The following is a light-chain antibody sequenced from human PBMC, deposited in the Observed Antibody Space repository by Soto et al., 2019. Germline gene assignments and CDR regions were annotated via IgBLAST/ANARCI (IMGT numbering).Light chain of an antibody. V-gene: IGLV2-14*01. J-gene: IGLJ3*02. Sequence: QSALTQPASVSGSPGQSITISCTGTSSDIGGYNYVSWYQQHPGKVPKLMICEVTHRSPGVSNRFSGSKSGNTASLTISGLQTEDEADYYCSSYTSSSTWVFGGGTKLTVL. CDR1: SSDIGGYNY. CDR2: EVT. CDR3: SSYTSSSTWV.